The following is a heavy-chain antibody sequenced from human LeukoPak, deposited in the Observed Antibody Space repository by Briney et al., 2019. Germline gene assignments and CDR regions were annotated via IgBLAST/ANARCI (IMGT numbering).Heavy chain of an antibody. J-gene: IGHJ4*02. D-gene: IGHD5-12*01. CDR3: VRDTSKYSGYDLFFDY. CDR1: GFTFSSYW. Sequence: GGSLRLSCAASGFTFSSYWMSWVRQAPGKGLEWVANIKQDGSEKYYVDSVKGRFTISRANAKNSLYLQMNSLRAEDTAVYYCVRDTSKYSGYDLFFDYWGQGTLVTVSS. V-gene: IGHV3-7*01. CDR2: IKQDGSEK.